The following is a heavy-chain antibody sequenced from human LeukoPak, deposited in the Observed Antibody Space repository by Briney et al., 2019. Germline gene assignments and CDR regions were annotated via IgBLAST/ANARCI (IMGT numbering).Heavy chain of an antibody. D-gene: IGHD3-9*01. CDR1: GGSISSYY. J-gene: IGHJ4*02. Sequence: SETLSLTCTVSGGSISSYYWSWIRQPPGKGLEWIGYIYYSGSTNYNPSLKSRVTISVDTSKNQFSLKLSSVTAADTAVYYCAGRSAYSDWLPIDYWGQGTLVTVSS. CDR3: AGRSAYSDWLPIDY. CDR2: IYYSGST. V-gene: IGHV4-59*01.